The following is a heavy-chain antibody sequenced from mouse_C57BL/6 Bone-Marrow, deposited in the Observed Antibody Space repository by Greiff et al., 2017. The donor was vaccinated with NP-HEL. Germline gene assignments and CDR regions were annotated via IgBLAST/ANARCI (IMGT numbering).Heavy chain of an antibody. CDR1: GYAFSSSW. CDR3: ARGPYYYGSSYDYYAMDY. V-gene: IGHV1-82*01. D-gene: IGHD1-1*01. J-gene: IGHJ4*01. Sequence: VQLQQSGPELVKPGASVKISCKASGYAFSSSWMNWVKQRPGKGLEWIGRIYPGDGDTNYNGKFKGKATLTADKSSSTAYMQLSSLTSEYSAVYCCARGPYYYGSSYDYYAMDYWGQGTSVTVSS. CDR2: IYPGDGDT.